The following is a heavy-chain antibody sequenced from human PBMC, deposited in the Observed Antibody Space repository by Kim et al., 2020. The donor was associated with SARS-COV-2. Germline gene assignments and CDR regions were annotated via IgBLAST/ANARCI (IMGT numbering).Heavy chain of an antibody. CDR2: INPNSGGT. Sequence: ASVKVSCKASGYTFTGYYMHWVRQAPGQGLEWMGRINPNSGGTNYAQKFQGRVTMTRDTSISTAYMELSRLRSDDTAVYYCARAEDGYNWHGAFDIWGQGTMVTVSS. J-gene: IGHJ3*02. CDR3: ARAEDGYNWHGAFDI. V-gene: IGHV1-2*06. D-gene: IGHD5-12*01. CDR1: GYTFTGYY.